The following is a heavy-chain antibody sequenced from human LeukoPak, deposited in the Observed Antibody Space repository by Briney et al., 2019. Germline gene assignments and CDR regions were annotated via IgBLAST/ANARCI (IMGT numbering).Heavy chain of an antibody. CDR1: GFIFSNYA. CDR2: ISGSGGST. D-gene: IGHD3-3*01. V-gene: IGHV3-23*01. CDR3: AKGRSITIFGVAYLFDY. J-gene: IGHJ4*02. Sequence: GGSLRLSCAASGFIFSNYAMSWVRQAPGKGLEWVSAISGSGGSTYYADSVKGRFTISRDNSKNTLYLQMNSLRAEDTAVYYCAKGRSITIFGVAYLFDYWGQGTLVTVSS.